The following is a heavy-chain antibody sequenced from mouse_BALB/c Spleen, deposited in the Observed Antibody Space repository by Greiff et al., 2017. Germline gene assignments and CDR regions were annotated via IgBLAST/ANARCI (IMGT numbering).Heavy chain of an antibody. J-gene: IGHJ2*01. CDR3: AITTVVADY. D-gene: IGHD1-1*01. CDR2: ISSGGSYT. V-gene: IGHV5-9-3*01. CDR1: GFTFSSYA. Sequence: EVKLVESGGGLVKPGGSLKLSCEASGFTFSSYAMSWVRQTPEKRLEWVATISSGGSYTDYPDSVKGRFTISRDKAKNTLYLQMSSLRSEDTAMYYCAITTVVADYWGQGTTLTVSS.